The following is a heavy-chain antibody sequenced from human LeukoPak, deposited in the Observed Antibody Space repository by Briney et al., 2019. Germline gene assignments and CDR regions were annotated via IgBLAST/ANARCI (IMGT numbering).Heavy chain of an antibody. D-gene: IGHD5-24*01. CDR2: ISGSGGST. CDR1: GFTFSSYA. V-gene: IGHV3-23*01. Sequence: HPGGSLRLSCAASGFTFSSYAMSWVRQAPGKGLEWVSAISGSGGSTYYADSVKGRFTISRDNSKNTLYLQMNSLRAEDTAVYYCAQDNPTLEMATTNYFDYWGQGTLVTVSS. CDR3: AQDNPTLEMATTNYFDY. J-gene: IGHJ4*02.